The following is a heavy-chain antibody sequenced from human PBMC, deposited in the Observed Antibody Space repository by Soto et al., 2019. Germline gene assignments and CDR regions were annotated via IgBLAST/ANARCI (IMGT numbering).Heavy chain of an antibody. Sequence: SGTRSLTSAVYGESFSGYIWTWIRQTPGRGLQWIGQINHSGSASYNPSLKSRVTISVHTSNSRFSLELSSVTAADTAVYCCARGLITGSHYSGGWYYFDSWGQGTQVTVS. CDR3: ARGLITGSHYSGGWYYFDS. CDR2: INHSGSA. CDR1: GESFSGYI. D-gene: IGHD6-19*01. V-gene: IGHV4-34*01. J-gene: IGHJ4*02.